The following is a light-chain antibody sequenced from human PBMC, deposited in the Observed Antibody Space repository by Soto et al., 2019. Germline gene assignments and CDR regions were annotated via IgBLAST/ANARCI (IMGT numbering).Light chain of an antibody. CDR2: DAF. Sequence: EIVLTQSPAILSLSPGERATLSCRASQSVGSSLVWYQQKPGQAPRLLMFDAFTRATGIPARFIGSGSGTDVTLSISGLDREDFAVYYCQQRSNWPRTFGGGTEVEI. J-gene: IGKJ4*01. CDR3: QQRSNWPRT. V-gene: IGKV3-11*01. CDR1: QSVGSS.